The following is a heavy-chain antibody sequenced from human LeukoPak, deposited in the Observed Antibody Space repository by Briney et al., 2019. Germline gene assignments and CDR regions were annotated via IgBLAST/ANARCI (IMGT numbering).Heavy chain of an antibody. CDR2: IYYSGST. CDR3: ARVSPDNYYDSSGYYYGFDY. Sequence: SETLSLTCTVSGGSISSYYWSWIRQPPGKGLEWIGYIYYSGSTNYNPSLKSLVTISVDTSKNQCSLMLSSVTAADTAVYYCARVSPDNYYDSSGYYYGFDYWGQGTLVTVSS. CDR1: GGSISSYY. D-gene: IGHD3-22*01. J-gene: IGHJ4*02. V-gene: IGHV4-59*01.